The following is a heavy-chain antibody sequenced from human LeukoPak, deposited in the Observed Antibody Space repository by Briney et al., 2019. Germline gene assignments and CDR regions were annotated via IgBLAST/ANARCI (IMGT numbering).Heavy chain of an antibody. CDR3: ARHWVVTPNY. V-gene: IGHV4-39*01. J-gene: IGHJ4*02. CDR1: LXNSSYY. CDR2: IYYSGSA. Sequence: LXNSSYYWXWVRQPPGXGLDWIGSIYYSGSAYYNPSLKSRVTISVDTSKNQFSLKLTSVTAADTAVYYCARHWVVTPNYWGQGTLVTVSS. D-gene: IGHD4-23*01.